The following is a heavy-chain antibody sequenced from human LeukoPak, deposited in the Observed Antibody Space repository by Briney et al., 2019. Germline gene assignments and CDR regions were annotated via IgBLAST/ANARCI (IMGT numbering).Heavy chain of an antibody. CDR3: ARGQQLVLVSLYFDL. D-gene: IGHD6-13*01. Sequence: SVTVSCKASGGTFSSYAISWVRQAPGQGLEWMGWIIPILGIANYAQKFQGRVTITADKSTSTAYMELSSLRSEDRAVYYCARGQQLVLVSLYFDLWGRGTLVTVSS. CDR2: IIPILGIA. CDR1: GGTFSSYA. J-gene: IGHJ2*01. V-gene: IGHV1-69*10.